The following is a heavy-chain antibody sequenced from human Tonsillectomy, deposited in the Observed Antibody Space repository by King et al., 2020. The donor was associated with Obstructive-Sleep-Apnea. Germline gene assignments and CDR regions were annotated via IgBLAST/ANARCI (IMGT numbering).Heavy chain of an antibody. Sequence: VQLQESGPGLVKPSETLSLTCTVSGGSFSSYYWSWIRQPPGKGLEWIGYIYYSGSTKYNPSLKSRVTISVDTSQKPFSLQLRSVTAAEPAVYYCVRSSTVTTYTRFDYWGQGTLVTVSS. CDR3: VRSSTVTTYTRFDY. D-gene: IGHD4-17*01. CDR1: GGSFSSYY. V-gene: IGHV4-59*08. CDR2: IYYSGST. J-gene: IGHJ4*02.